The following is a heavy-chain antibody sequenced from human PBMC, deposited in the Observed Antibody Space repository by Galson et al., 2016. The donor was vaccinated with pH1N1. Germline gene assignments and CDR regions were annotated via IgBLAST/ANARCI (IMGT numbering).Heavy chain of an antibody. CDR3: TGTLLSFGEPNNADF. J-gene: IGHJ4*02. Sequence: SLRLSCAPSGFSVSNNHMSWVRQAPGKGLEWVSVIYRGGSTYYADSLGGRFTISRDDSKNMLYLQMNSLRVDDTAIYYCTGTLLSFGEPNNADFWGQGTQVTVSS. D-gene: IGHD3-10*01. CDR1: GFSVSNNH. V-gene: IGHV3-53*01. CDR2: IYRGGST.